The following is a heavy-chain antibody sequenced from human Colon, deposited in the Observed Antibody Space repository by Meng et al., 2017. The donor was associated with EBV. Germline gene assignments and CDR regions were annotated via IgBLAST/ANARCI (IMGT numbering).Heavy chain of an antibody. CDR1: GDSISGDNW. V-gene: IGHV4-4*02. Sequence: QVQLQESGPGLVKPSGXLSLTCTVSGDSISGDNWWSWVRQPPGKGLEWIGEIIHTGSTNYNPSLESRVTISIDNSKNQFSLTLTSVTAADTAVYYCTTLYGDSISWGQGTLVTVSS. CDR2: IIHTGST. CDR3: TTLYGDSIS. D-gene: IGHD4-17*01. J-gene: IGHJ4*02.